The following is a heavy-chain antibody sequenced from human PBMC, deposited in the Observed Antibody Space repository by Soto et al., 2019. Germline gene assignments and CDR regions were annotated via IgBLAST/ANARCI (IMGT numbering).Heavy chain of an antibody. J-gene: IGHJ4*02. CDR3: AKRGNYYDSSGYYFDY. CDR2: ISGSGGST. CDR1: GFTFSSYA. Sequence: LRLSCAASGFTFSSYAMSWVRQAPGKGLEWVSAISGSGGSTYYAASVKGRFTISRDNSKNTLYLQMNSLRAEDTAVYYCAKRGNYYDSSGYYFDYWGQGTLVTVSS. D-gene: IGHD3-22*01. V-gene: IGHV3-23*01.